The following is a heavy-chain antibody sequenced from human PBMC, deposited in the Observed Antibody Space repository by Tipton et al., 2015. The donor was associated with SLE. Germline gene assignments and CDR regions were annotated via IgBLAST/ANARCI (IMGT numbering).Heavy chain of an antibody. CDR3: ARFQGNWNWFDP. J-gene: IGHJ5*02. CDR2: IYYSGST. V-gene: IGHV4-59*01. CDR1: GGSFSGYY. D-gene: IGHD1-20*01. Sequence: TLSLTCAVYGGSFSGYYWSWIRQPPGKGLEWIGYIYYSGSTNYNPSLESRVTISVDTSKNQFSLKLSSVTAADTAVYYCARFQGNWNWFDPWGQGTLVTVSS.